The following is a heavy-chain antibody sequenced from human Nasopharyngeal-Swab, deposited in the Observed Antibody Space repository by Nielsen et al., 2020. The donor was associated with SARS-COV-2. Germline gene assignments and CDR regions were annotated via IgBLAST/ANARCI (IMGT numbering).Heavy chain of an antibody. CDR2: ISGSTGTI. D-gene: IGHD3-16*02. V-gene: IGHV3-48*04. Sequence: GESLKISCAASGFTFNSYGMNWVRQAPGKGLQWVSYISGSTGTIYYADSVKGRFTISRDNAKNSLYLQMNSLRVEDTAVYYCGRQLRLGELSLYNEFDYWGQGTLVTVSS. CDR3: GRQLRLGELSLYNEFDY. CDR1: GFTFNSYG. J-gene: IGHJ4*02.